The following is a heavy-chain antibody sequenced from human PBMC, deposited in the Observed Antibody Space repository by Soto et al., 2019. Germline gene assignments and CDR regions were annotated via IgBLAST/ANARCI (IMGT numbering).Heavy chain of an antibody. CDR3: ARGSWDDVSGHYYMDV. CDR1: GDSVSSNSAG. J-gene: IGHJ6*03. V-gene: IGHV6-1*01. D-gene: IGHD1-1*01. CDR2: TYYRSKWYF. Sequence: QVQLQLSGPGLVTPSQTLSLTCAISGDSVSSNSAGWNWIRQTPSRGLEWLGRTYYRSKWYFNYAVSVESRITINPDTSKNRSSLQLSSVPPDDTAVYYCARGSWDDVSGHYYMDVWGKGTTVTVSS.